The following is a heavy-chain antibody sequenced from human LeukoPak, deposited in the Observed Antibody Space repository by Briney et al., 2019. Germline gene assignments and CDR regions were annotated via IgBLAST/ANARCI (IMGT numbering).Heavy chain of an antibody. J-gene: IGHJ4*02. CDR1: GFTFSSYW. Sequence: GGSLRLSCVASGFTFSSYWMHWVRQAPGKGLEWVSYISSSSSTIYYADSVKGRFTISRDNAKNSLYLQMNSLRAEDTAVYYCARANCDFWSGYTTGFDYWGQGTLVTVSS. CDR3: ARANCDFWSGYTTGFDY. D-gene: IGHD3-3*01. V-gene: IGHV3-48*01. CDR2: ISSSSSTI.